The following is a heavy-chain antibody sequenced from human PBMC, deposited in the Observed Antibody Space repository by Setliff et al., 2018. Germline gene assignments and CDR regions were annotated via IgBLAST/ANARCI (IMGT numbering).Heavy chain of an antibody. J-gene: IGHJ6*03. CDR1: GDTSTTYA. CDR3: ALEYSNSSPTVYYYMDV. V-gene: IGHV1-3*01. D-gene: IGHD6-6*01. CDR2: INAGNGNI. Sequence: ASVKVSCKASGDTSTTYAIHWVRQAPGQGLEWMGWINAGNGNIRYSQNFQGRVTITADKSTSTAYMELSRLTSEDTAVYYCALEYSNSSPTVYYYMDVWGKGTTVTSP.